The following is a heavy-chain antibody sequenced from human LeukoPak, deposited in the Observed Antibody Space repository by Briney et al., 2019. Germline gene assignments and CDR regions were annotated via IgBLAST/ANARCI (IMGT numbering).Heavy chain of an antibody. Sequence: PGGSLRLSCAAPGFTFSSHWMTWVRQAPGKVLEWVANIKRDGSEKYYVDSVKGRFTFSRDNAKNSLYLQMNSLRAEDTAVYYCARGTSGAFDRWGQGTLVTVSS. CDR1: GFTFSSHW. CDR2: IKRDGSEK. V-gene: IGHV3-7*01. D-gene: IGHD1-14*01. J-gene: IGHJ5*02. CDR3: ARGTSGAFDR.